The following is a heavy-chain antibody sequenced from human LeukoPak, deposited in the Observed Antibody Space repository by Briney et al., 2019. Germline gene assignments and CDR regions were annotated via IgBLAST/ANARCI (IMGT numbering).Heavy chain of an antibody. D-gene: IGHD6-19*01. V-gene: IGHV2-5*02. CDR2: ISWDDYK. Sequence: SGPTLVRPTQTLTLTCTFSGFSLSANGVGVAWIRQPPGKALEWLALISWDDYKRSSPSLRSRLTITKDTSKNQVVLTMTNMDSVDTATYYCPHSGYNSGFYIDYGARGTLVTVS. J-gene: IGHJ4*02. CDR1: GFSLSANGVG. CDR3: PHSGYNSGFYIDY.